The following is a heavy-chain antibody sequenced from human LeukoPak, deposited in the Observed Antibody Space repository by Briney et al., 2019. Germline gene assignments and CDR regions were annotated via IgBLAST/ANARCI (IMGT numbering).Heavy chain of an antibody. J-gene: IGHJ4*02. Sequence: GGSLRLSCAASGFTFSSSAMTWVRQAPGKGLEWVSPVSDSGDNTYYADSVKGRFTISRDNSKDTLYLQMSSLRAEDAAVYYCAKSHSEVQRGYFDCWGQGTLVTVSS. CDR3: AKSHSEVQRGYFDC. CDR1: GFTFSSSA. V-gene: IGHV3-23*01. CDR2: VSDSGDNT. D-gene: IGHD1-1*01.